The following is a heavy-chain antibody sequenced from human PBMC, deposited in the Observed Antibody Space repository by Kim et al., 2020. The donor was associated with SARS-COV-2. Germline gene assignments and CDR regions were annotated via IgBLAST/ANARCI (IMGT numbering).Heavy chain of an antibody. J-gene: IGHJ5*02. Sequence: SETLSLTCTVSGGSINSGGYYWSWIRQHPGKGLEWIGYIYYSGSTYYNPSLKSRVTISVDTSKNQFSLKLSSVTAADTAVYYCAGVEYCSGGSCSRHNWFDPWGQGTLVTVS. V-gene: IGHV4-31*03. CDR2: IYYSGST. CDR1: GGSINSGGYY. D-gene: IGHD2-15*01. CDR3: AGVEYCSGGSCSRHNWFDP.